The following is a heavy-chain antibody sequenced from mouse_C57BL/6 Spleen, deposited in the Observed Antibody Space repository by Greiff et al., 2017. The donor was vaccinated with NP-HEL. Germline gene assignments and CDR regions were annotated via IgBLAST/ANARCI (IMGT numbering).Heavy chain of an antibody. CDR3: ARSGDYVWFAD. J-gene: IGHJ3*01. Sequence: QVQLQQPGAELVMPGASVKLSCKASGYTFTSYWMHWVKQRPGQGLEWIGEIDPSDSYTNYNQKFKGKSTLTVDKSSSTAYMQLSSLTSEDSAVYYCARSGDYVWFADWGQGTLVTVSA. D-gene: IGHD2-4*01. CDR1: GYTFTSYW. CDR2: IDPSDSYT. V-gene: IGHV1-69*01.